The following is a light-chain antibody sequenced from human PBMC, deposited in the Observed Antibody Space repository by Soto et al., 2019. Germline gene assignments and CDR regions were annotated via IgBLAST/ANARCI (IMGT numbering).Light chain of an antibody. CDR1: QSVSSNH. Sequence: EIVLTQSPGTLSLSPGERATLSCRASQSVSSNHLAWYQQKPGQAPRLLIYGASSRATGIPDRFSGSGSGTDFTLTINRLEPEDFAVYYFQQYGSSPAFGGGTKVEIK. J-gene: IGKJ4*01. V-gene: IGKV3-20*01. CDR3: QQYGSSPA. CDR2: GAS.